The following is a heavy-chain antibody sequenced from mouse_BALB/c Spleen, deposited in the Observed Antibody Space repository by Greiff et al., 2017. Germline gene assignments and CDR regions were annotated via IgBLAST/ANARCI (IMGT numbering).Heavy chain of an antibody. V-gene: IGHV1-69*01. Sequence: QVQLQQPGAELVMPGASVKMSCKASGYTFTDYWMHWVKQRPGQGLEWIGAIDTSDSYTSYNQKFKGKATLTVDKSSSTAYMQLSSLTSEDSAVYYCARSRVYDGYYYAMDYWGQGTSVTVSS. CDR1: GYTFTDYW. D-gene: IGHD2-3*01. CDR2: IDTSDSYT. J-gene: IGHJ4*01. CDR3: ARSRVYDGYYYAMDY.